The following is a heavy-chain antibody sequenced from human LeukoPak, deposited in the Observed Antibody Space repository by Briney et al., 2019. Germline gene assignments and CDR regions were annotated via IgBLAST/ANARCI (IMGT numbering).Heavy chain of an antibody. CDR3: ARDLGYSSGNFDY. Sequence: GGSLRLSCAASGFTFSSYAMSWVRQAPGKGLEWVSAISDSDGNTYYADSVKGRFTISRDNAKNSLYLQMNSLRAEDTAVYYCARDLGYSSGNFDYWGQGTLVTVSS. D-gene: IGHD6-19*01. J-gene: IGHJ4*02. CDR2: ISDSDGNT. CDR1: GFTFSSYA. V-gene: IGHV3-23*01.